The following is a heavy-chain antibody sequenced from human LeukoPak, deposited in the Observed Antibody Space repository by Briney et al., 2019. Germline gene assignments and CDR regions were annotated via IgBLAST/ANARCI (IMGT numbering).Heavy chain of an antibody. CDR3: AREPRKYGDYVCYFDY. CDR2: INSDGSST. Sequence: GGSLRLSCAASGFTFSSYWMHWVRQAPGEGLVWVSRINSDGSSTSYADSVKGRFTISRDNAKNTLYLQMNSLRAEDTAVYYCAREPRKYGDYVCYFDYWGQGTLVTVSS. J-gene: IGHJ4*02. V-gene: IGHV3-74*01. D-gene: IGHD4-17*01. CDR1: GFTFSSYW.